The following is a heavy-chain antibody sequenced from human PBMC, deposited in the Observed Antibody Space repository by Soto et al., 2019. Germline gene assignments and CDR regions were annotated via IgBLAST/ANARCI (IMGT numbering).Heavy chain of an antibody. D-gene: IGHD2-2*01. J-gene: IGHJ2*01. CDR1: GGSISSGGYY. CDR2: IYYSGST. V-gene: IGHV4-31*03. CDR3: ARIPVVVPAAPRYWYFDL. Sequence: QVQLQESGPGLVKPSQTLSLTCTVSGGSISSGGYYWSWIRQHPGKGLEWIGYIYYSGSTYYNPSLKSRVAISVDTSKNQFSLKLSSVTAADTAVYYCARIPVVVPAAPRYWYFDLWGRGTLVTVSS.